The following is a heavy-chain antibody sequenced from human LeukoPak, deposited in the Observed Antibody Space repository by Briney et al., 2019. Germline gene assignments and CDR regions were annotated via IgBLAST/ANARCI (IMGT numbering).Heavy chain of an antibody. CDR3: AKDPYYYDTMNWFDP. CDR1: GFTFSKYS. V-gene: IGHV3-21*04. CDR2: ISSSSSYI. D-gene: IGHD3-22*01. Sequence: GGSLRLSCAASGFTFSKYSMNWVRQAPGKGLEWVSSISSSSSYIYYADSVKGRFTISRDNAKDSLYLQMNSLRAEDTAVYYCAKDPYYYDTMNWFDPWGQGTLVTVSS. J-gene: IGHJ5*02.